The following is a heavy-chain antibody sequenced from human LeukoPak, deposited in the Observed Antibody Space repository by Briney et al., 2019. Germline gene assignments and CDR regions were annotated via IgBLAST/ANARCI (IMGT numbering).Heavy chain of an antibody. V-gene: IGHV3-7*05. CDR2: IKQDGSEK. J-gene: IGHJ4*02. Sequence: GGSLTLSCAASGFPLCKLCINWVRQAPGKGLEWVANIKQDGSEKYYVDSVKGRFTISRDNAKNSLYVQMNSLRAEDTAVYNCARGVRGIYDYWAQGTLVTVSS. D-gene: IGHD1-26*01. CDR3: ARGVRGIYDY. CDR1: GFPLCKLC.